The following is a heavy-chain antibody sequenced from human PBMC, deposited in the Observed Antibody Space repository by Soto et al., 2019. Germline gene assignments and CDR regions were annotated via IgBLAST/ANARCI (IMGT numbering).Heavy chain of an antibody. V-gene: IGHV3-23*01. J-gene: IGHJ3*02. CDR2: ISGGGDGT. Sequence: EVQLLESGGGLAQPGGSLRLSCAASGFTFGNYAMIWVRQAPGKGLEWVSTISGGGDGTYYADSVRGRFTISRENSRNTVYLQMNSLRAEDTAVYYCAKKGLGSLATYCSTGDCHYAFDIWGQGTMVTVSS. CDR3: AKKGLGSLATYCSTGDCHYAFDI. D-gene: IGHD2-15*01. CDR1: GFTFGNYA.